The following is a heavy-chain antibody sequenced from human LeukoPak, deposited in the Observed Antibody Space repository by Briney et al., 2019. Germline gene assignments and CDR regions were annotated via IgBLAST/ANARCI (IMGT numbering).Heavy chain of an antibody. CDR3: ARGGIVVVPAAIPDY. Sequence: PGGSLRLSCAASGFTFSSYAMHWVRQAPGKGLEWVAVISYDGSNKYYADSVKGRFTISRDNSKNTLYLQMNSLRAEDTAVYYCARGGIVVVPAAIPDYWGQGTLVTVS. J-gene: IGHJ4*02. V-gene: IGHV3-30-3*01. CDR1: GFTFSSYA. D-gene: IGHD2-2*02. CDR2: ISYDGSNK.